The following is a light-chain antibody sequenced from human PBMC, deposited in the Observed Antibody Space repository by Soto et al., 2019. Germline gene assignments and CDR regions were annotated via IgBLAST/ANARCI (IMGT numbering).Light chain of an antibody. CDR2: DAS. J-gene: IGKJ1*01. Sequence: DIQMTQSPSSVSAFVGDRVTITCRASQGISTWLAWYQQKPGKAPNLLIYDASKLESGVPSRFSGSRSGTEFTLTISSLQPDDLATYFCQQYHNYWTFGQGTKVDIK. CDR1: QGISTW. CDR3: QQYHNYWT. V-gene: IGKV1-5*01.